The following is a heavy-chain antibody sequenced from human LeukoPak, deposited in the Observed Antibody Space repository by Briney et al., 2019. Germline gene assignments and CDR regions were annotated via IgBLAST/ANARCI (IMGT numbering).Heavy chain of an antibody. V-gene: IGHV1-69*13. D-gene: IGHD3-10*01. CDR3: ARGPTRITMVRGAPDYYFDY. CDR1: GDTFSSYA. Sequence: SVKVSCKASGDTFSSYAISWVRQAPGQGLEWLGGIIPIFGTANYAQKFQGRVTITADESTSTAYMELSSLRSEDTAVYYRARGPTRITMVRGAPDYYFDYWGQGTLVTVSS. CDR2: IIPIFGTA. J-gene: IGHJ4*02.